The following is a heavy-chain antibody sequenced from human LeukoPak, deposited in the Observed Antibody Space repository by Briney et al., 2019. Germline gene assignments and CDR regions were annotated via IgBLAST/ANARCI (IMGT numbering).Heavy chain of an antibody. CDR1: GYTFTAYY. D-gene: IGHD1-26*01. J-gene: IGHJ4*02. CDR2: ISGYNGNT. Sequence: GASVKVSCKASGYTFTAYYMHWVRQAPGQGLEWMGWISGYNGNTNYAQRFQGRVTMTTDTSTTTAYMELRSLRSDDTAVYYCVRPRRSGSHDYWGQGTLVTVSS. V-gene: IGHV1-18*04. CDR3: VRPRRSGSHDY.